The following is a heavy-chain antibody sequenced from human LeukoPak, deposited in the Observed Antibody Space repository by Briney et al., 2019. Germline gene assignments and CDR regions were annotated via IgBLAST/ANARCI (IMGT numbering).Heavy chain of an antibody. CDR2: IYYSGST. J-gene: IGHJ4*02. CDR3: ARSRPYSSSWYFFDC. V-gene: IGHV4-59*08. Sequence: KTSETLSLTCTVSGGSISSYYWSWIRQPPGKGLEWIGYIYYSGSTNYNPSLKSRVTISVDTSKNQFSLKLSSVTAADTAVYYCARSRPYSSSWYFFDCWGQGTLVTVSS. CDR1: GGSISSYY. D-gene: IGHD6-13*01.